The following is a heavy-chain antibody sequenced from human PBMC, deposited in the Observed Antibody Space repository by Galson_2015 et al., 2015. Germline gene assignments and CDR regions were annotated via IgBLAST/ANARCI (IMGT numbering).Heavy chain of an antibody. Sequence: SVKVSCKASGYTFTSYYMHWVRQAPGQGLEWMGIINPSGGSTSYAQKFQGRVTMTRDTSTTTVYMELSSLRSEDTAVYYCSRDAMEGSGSNDWFDPWGQGTLFTVSS. D-gene: IGHD1-26*01. CDR1: GYTFTSYY. V-gene: IGHV1-46*01. CDR2: INPSGGST. CDR3: SRDAMEGSGSNDWFDP. J-gene: IGHJ5*02.